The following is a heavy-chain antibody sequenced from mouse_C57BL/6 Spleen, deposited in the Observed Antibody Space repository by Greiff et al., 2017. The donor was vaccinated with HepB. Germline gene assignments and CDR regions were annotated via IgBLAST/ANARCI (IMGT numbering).Heavy chain of an antibody. J-gene: IGHJ2*01. Sequence: VQLQESGPELVKPGASVKISCKASGYAFSSSWMNWVKQSPGKGLEWIGRIYPGDGDTNYNGKFKGKATLTADKSSSTANMQLRSLTSEDSAVCFSAESEYGNWPDYWGQGTTVTVSS. V-gene: IGHV1-82*01. D-gene: IGHD2-10*02. CDR3: AESEYGNWPDY. CDR1: GYAFSSSW. CDR2: IYPGDGDT.